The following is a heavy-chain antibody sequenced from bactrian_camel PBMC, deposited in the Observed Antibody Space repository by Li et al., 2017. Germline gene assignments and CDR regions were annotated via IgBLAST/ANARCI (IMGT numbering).Heavy chain of an antibody. CDR2: IYGDHTT. CDR1: GFTFSNNW. J-gene: IGHJ4*01. Sequence: HVQLVESGGGLVQPGGSLRLSCAASGFTFSNNWMHWVRQAPGKGLEWVSGIYGDHTTHSADSVKGRFTVSRDNTKNMPYLQMNSLKVEDTAMYYCALDVSRAYEKNCYPPGDAHGYSDWGQGTQVTVS. D-gene: IGHD3*01. V-gene: IGHV3S6*01. CDR3: ALDVSRAYEKNCYPPGDAHGYSD.